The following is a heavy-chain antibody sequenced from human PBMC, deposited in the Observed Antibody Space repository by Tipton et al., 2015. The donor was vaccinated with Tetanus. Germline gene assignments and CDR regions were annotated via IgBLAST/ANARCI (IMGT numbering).Heavy chain of an antibody. CDR1: DGSFNAYY. J-gene: IGHJ4*02. V-gene: IGHV4-34*01. CDR3: ARGRTMSGVVAPFDL. CDR2: VNQSGST. Sequence: VKPSETLSLTCGVSDGSFNAYYWSWIRQTPGKGLEWIGEVNQSGSTKYNPSFNSRAAISVDTSKSQFSLRVRSVTAADTAVYYCARGRTMSGVVAPFDLWGQGTQVTVSS. D-gene: IGHD3-3*01.